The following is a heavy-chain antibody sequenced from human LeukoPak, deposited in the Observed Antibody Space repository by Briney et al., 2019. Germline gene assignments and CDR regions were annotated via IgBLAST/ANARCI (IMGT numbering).Heavy chain of an antibody. D-gene: IGHD3-10*01. CDR1: GFTFSNAW. V-gene: IGHV3-11*04. CDR2: ISSSGSTI. Sequence: PGGSLRLSCAASGFTFSNAWMSWVRQAPGKGLEWVSYISSSGSTIYYAGSVKGRFTISRDNAKNSLYLQMNSLRAEDTAVYYCARDAMVRGVIIHFDYWGQGTLVTVSS. CDR3: ARDAMVRGVIIHFDY. J-gene: IGHJ4*02.